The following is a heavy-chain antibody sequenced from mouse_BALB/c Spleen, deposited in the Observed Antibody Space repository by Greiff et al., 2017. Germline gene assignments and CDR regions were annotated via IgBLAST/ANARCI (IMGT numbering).Heavy chain of an antibody. D-gene: IGHD3-2*01. CDR1: GYTFTNYW. CDR2: IYPGGGYT. Sequence: QVQLQQSGAELVRPGTSVKISCKASGYTFTNYWLGWVKQRPGHGLEWIGDIYPGGGYTNYNEKFKGKATLTADTSSSTAYMQLSSLTSEDSAVYFCARVGDSSGSFAYWGQGTLVTVSA. V-gene: IGHV1-63*02. CDR3: ARVGDSSGSFAY. J-gene: IGHJ3*01.